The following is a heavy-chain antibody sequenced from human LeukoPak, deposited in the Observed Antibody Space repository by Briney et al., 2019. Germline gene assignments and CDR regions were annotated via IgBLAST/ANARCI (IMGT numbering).Heavy chain of an antibody. V-gene: IGHV4-59*01. J-gene: IGHJ3*02. CDR1: GGSIGSYY. D-gene: IGHD3-22*01. Sequence: SETLSLTCTVSGGSIGSYYWSWIRQPPGKGLEWIGYIYYTGSANYNPSLNSRVTISVDPSKNQFSLKLSSVTAADTALYYCARGGYYYDSSGYWGAFDIWGQGTMVTVSS. CDR3: ARGGYYYDSSGYWGAFDI. CDR2: IYYTGSA.